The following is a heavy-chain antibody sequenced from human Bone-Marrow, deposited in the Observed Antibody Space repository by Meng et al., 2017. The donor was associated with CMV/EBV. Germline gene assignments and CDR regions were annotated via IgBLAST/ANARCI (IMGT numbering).Heavy chain of an antibody. J-gene: IGHJ5*02. D-gene: IGHD3-3*01. Sequence: SETLSLTCTVSGGSVSSGSYYWSWIRQPPGKGLEWIGYIYYSGSTNYNPSLKSRVTISVDTSKNQFTLKLSSVTAADTAVYYCARDGLGVALIDWFDPWGQGTLVTVSS. CDR1: GGSVSSGSYY. V-gene: IGHV4-61*01. CDR3: ARDGLGVALIDWFDP. CDR2: IYYSGST.